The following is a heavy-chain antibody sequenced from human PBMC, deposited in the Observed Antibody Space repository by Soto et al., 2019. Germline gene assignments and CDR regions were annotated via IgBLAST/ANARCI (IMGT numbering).Heavy chain of an antibody. D-gene: IGHD3-22*01. CDR3: ARLRDRSGTASIYNGMDV. CDR2: IYYSGST. J-gene: IGHJ6*02. CDR1: GVSLTSHY. V-gene: IGHV4-59*11. Sequence: RSLTCRVSGVSLTSHYWTWIRQSPGKGLEWIGYIYYSGSTNYSPSLKSRLTMSIDTPSNQFSLNLSSVTAADTAIYYCARLRDRSGTASIYNGMDVWGPGTMVTVSS.